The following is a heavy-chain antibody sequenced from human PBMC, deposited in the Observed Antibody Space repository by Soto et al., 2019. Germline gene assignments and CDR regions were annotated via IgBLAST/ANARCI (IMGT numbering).Heavy chain of an antibody. CDR2: INHSGST. V-gene: IGHV4-34*01. D-gene: IGHD3-22*01. Sequence: SLSSAVCGGCVCSYYWAWIRKTPGKGLEWIGEINHSGSTNYNPSLKSRVTISVDTSKNQFSLRLSSVTAADTAVYYFARGRGYYSNNWFDLSGQPILGTVSS. J-gene: IGHJ5*02. CDR1: GGCVCSYY. CDR3: ARGRGYYSNNWFDL.